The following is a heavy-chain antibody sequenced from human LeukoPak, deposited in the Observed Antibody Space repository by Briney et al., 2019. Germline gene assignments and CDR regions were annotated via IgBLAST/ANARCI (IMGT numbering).Heavy chain of an antibody. V-gene: IGHV3-7*05. J-gene: IGHJ4*02. CDR1: GFTFSSFW. CDR3: ARGRGLDY. Sequence: GGSLRLSCAASGFTFSSFWMSWVRQAPGKGLEWVANIKQDGTEKYFVDSVKGRFTISRDNAENSLYLQLNRLRAEDTAVYYCARGRGLDYWGQGTLVTVSS. CDR2: IKQDGTEK.